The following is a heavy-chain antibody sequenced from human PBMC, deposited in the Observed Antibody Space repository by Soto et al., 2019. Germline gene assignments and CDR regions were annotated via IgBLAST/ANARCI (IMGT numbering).Heavy chain of an antibody. D-gene: IGHD3-22*01. CDR3: ASGAYYYDSSGYYYY. CDR1: GFTFSSCS. Sequence: PEGSLILSWAASGFTFSSCSMNWVRQAPGKGLEWVSSISSSSSYIYYADSVKGRFTISRDNAKNSLYLQMNSLRAEDTAVYYCASGAYYYDSSGYYYYWGQGT. V-gene: IGHV3-21*01. CDR2: ISSSSSYI. J-gene: IGHJ4*02.